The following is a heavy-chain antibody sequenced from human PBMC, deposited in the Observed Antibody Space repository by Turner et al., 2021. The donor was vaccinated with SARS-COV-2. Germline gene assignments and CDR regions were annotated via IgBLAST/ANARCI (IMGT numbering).Heavy chain of an antibody. D-gene: IGHD6-19*01. Sequence: QVQLVESGGGVVQPGRSLRLSCAASGFTFSSYGMHWDRQAPGKGLEWVAIISYDGSNKFYADSVKGRFTISRDNSKNTLYLQMHSLRAEDTAVYYCAKDSSGWYIPTWGQGTLVTVSS. CDR3: AKDSSGWYIPT. CDR1: GFTFSSYG. CDR2: ISYDGSNK. J-gene: IGHJ5*02. V-gene: IGHV3-30*18.